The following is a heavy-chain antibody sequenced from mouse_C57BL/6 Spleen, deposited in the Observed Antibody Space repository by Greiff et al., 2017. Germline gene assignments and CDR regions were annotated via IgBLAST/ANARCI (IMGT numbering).Heavy chain of an antibody. Sequence: VQLQQSGPELVKPGASVKISCKASGYSFTGYYMNWVKQSPEKSLEWIGEINPSTGGTTYNQKFEAKATLTVDKSSSTAYMQLKSLTSEDSAVYYCARSNYYGSSWFAYWGQGTLVTVSA. CDR1: GYSFTGYY. J-gene: IGHJ3*01. V-gene: IGHV1-42*01. D-gene: IGHD1-1*01. CDR2: INPSTGGT. CDR3: ARSNYYGSSWFAY.